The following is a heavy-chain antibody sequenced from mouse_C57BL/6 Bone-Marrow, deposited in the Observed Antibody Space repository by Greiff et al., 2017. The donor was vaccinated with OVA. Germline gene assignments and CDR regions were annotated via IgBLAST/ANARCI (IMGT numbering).Heavy chain of an antibody. CDR1: GFSLTSYG. Sequence: VQLQQSGPGLVAPSQSLSITCTVSGFSLTSYGVSWVRQPPGKGLEWLGVIWGDGSTNYHSALISRLSISQNNSKSQVFLKLHSLHTDDTATYCCAKPGTAWFAYWGQGTLVTVSA. CDR2: IWGDGST. J-gene: IGHJ3*01. D-gene: IGHD3-3*01. V-gene: IGHV2-3*01. CDR3: AKPGTAWFAY.